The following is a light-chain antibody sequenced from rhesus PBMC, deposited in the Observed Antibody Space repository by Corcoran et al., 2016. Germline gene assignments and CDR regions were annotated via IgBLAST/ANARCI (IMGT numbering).Light chain of an antibody. CDR1: QGISRY. CDR3: QQYNSLPYS. V-gene: IGKV1-32*01. Sequence: DIQMTQSPSPLSASVGDRVTITWRASQGISRYLNWYQQKPGKAPKLLNYYANRLESGVPSRFSGSGAGTEFTLTISSLQPEDFATYYCQQYNSLPYSFGQGTKVEI. CDR2: YAN. J-gene: IGKJ2*01.